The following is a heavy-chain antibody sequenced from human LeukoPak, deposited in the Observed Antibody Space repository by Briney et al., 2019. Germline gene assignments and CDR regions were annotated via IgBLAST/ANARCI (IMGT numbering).Heavy chain of an antibody. CDR3: AKEGAYFDY. CDR1: GITFSSYG. Sequence: PGRSLRLSCAASGITFSSYGMHWVRQAPGKGLEWVAVISYDGSNKYYADSVKGRFTISRDNSKNTLYLQMNSLRAEDTAVHYCAKEGAYFDYWGQGTLVTVSS. D-gene: IGHD3-16*01. V-gene: IGHV3-30*18. J-gene: IGHJ4*02. CDR2: ISYDGSNK.